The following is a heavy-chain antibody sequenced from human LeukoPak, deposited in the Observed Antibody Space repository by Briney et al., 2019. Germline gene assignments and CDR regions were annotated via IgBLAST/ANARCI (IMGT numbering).Heavy chain of an antibody. V-gene: IGHV3-15*01. Sequence: GGSLRLSCAASRFTFSSYGMHWVRQAPGKGLEWVGRIQNKVDGGETDYPAPVKGRFTISRDDSKDTLYLQMNSLKTEDTGVYYCTREGRDSSGWYGALDIWGQGTMVTVSS. CDR1: RFTFSSYG. CDR2: IQNKVDGGET. D-gene: IGHD6-19*01. J-gene: IGHJ3*02. CDR3: TREGRDSSGWYGALDI.